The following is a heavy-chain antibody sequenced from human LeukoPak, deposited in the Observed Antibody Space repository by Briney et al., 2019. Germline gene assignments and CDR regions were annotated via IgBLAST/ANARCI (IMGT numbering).Heavy chain of an antibody. CDR2: INGSGGST. J-gene: IGHJ4*02. CDR1: GFTFSSYA. D-gene: IGHD6-19*01. CDR3: AKVRSGWSRAGPQPYYFDY. V-gene: IGHV3-23*01. Sequence: GGSLRLSCAASGFTFSSYAMSWVRQAPGKGLEWVSAINGSGGSTYYADSVKGRFTISRDNSNNTLYLQMNSLRAEDTAVYYCAKVRSGWSRAGPQPYYFDYWGQGTLVTVSS.